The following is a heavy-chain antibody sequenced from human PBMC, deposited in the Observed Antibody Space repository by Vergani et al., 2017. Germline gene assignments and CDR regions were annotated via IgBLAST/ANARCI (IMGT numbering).Heavy chain of an antibody. CDR3: ASKLLGVVVIKDY. J-gene: IGHJ4*02. CDR1: GFTFSSYS. D-gene: IGHD3-22*01. Sequence: EVQLVESGGGRVKPGGSLRLSCAASGFTFSSYSMNWVRQAPGKGLEWVSSISSSSSYIYYADSVQGRFTISRDNAKNSLYLQMNSLRAEDTAVYYCASKLLGVVVIKDYWGQGTLVTVSS. V-gene: IGHV3-21*01. CDR2: ISSSSSYI.